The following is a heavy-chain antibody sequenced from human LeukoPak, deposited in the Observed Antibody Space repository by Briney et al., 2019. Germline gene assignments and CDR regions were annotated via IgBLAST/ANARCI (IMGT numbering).Heavy chain of an antibody. CDR3: AKESWGSGWYFDL. D-gene: IGHD7-27*01. V-gene: IGHV3-23*01. CDR1: GFTFSTYA. J-gene: IGHJ2*01. Sequence: GGSLRLSCAASGFTFSTYAMSWVRQAPGKGLEWVSALSPSGGITYYEDSVKGRFTISRDNSKNTLYLQMNSLRAEDTAVYYCAKESWGSGWYFDLWGRGTLVTVSS. CDR2: LSPSGGIT.